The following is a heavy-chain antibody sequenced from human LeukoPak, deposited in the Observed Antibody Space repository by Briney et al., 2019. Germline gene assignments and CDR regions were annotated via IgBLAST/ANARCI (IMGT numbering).Heavy chain of an antibody. V-gene: IGHV3-7*01. CDR3: ARGSYYDTSGYVNWYFDL. CDR2: IMQGGSEK. CDR1: GFPFSNYW. Sequence: GGFLRLPCAASGFPFSNYWMTWVRQAPGKGLEWVASIMQGGSEKYYVDSVKGRFTISRDNAKNLLYLQMNSLRAEDTAVYYCARGSYYDTSGYVNWYFDLWGRGTLVTVSS. J-gene: IGHJ2*01. D-gene: IGHD3-22*01.